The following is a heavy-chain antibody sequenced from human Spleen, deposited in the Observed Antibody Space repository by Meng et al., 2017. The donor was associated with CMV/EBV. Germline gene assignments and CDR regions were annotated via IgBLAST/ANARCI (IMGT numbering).Heavy chain of an antibody. CDR3: ARDWGGNGFDY. Sequence: CTVSGGSISIGGNYWSCIRQHPGRGLEWIGYIYYSGSTYYPPSLKSRVTISVDTSKNQFSLKLSSVTAADTAVYYCARDWGGNGFDYWGQGTLVTVSS. J-gene: IGHJ4*02. CDR2: IYYSGST. CDR1: GGSISIGGNY. V-gene: IGHV4-31*03. D-gene: IGHD4-23*01.